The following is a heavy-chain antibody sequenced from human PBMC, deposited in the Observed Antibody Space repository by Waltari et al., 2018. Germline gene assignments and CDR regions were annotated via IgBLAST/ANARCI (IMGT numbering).Heavy chain of an antibody. CDR2: NKSKTDGDKT. CDR1: GFTFRNAW. D-gene: IGHD3-3*01. V-gene: IGHV3-15*01. J-gene: IGHJ5*02. CDR3: TLDGDFWRGYYP. Sequence: EVQLVESGGGLVKPWGSLRLSCAASGFTFRNAWLRWVRQAPGKGLEWVSRNKSKTDGDKTDYTAPVKSRFTISKDESKNTLYLEMNSVKTEDTAVYYCTLDGDFWRGYYPWGQGTLVTVSS.